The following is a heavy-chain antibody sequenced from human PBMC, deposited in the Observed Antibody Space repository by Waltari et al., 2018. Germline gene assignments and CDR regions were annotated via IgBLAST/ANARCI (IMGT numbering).Heavy chain of an antibody. V-gene: IGHV3-7*01. CDR2: IKPDGSEK. Sequence: EVQMVASGGGLVQPGGSLRLSCAASGFTFSNSWMDWVRQAPGKGLEWIANIKPDGSEKNYVDSVKGRFTISRDNTKNSLYLQMNSLRAEDTAVYYCSKSLDVWGPGTSVTVSS. J-gene: IGHJ6*02. CDR3: SKSLDV. CDR1: GFTFSNSW.